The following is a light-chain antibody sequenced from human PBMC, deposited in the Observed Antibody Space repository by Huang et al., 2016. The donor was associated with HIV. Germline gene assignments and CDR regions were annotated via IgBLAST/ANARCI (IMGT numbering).Light chain of an antibody. CDR2: GAS. CDR3: QQYGSSPFT. J-gene: IGKJ3*01. Sequence: EIVLTQSPGTLSLSPGERATLSCRASQSVISNLAWYQQKPRLAPRLLIYGASRRATGIPDRFSGSGSGTDFTLTISRLEPEDFAVYYCQQYGSSPFTFGPGTKVDIK. V-gene: IGKV3-20*01. CDR1: QSVISN.